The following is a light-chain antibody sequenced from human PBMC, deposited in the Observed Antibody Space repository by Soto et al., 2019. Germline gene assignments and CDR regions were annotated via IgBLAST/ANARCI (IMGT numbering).Light chain of an antibody. CDR3: SSYTSSSVV. CDR2: DVS. Sequence: QSALTQPASVSGSPGQSITISCTGTSSDVGGYNYVYWYQQDPGKAPKLMIYDVSNRPSGVSNRFSGSKSGNTASLTISGLQAEDEADYYCSSYTSSSVVFGGGTKLTVL. J-gene: IGLJ2*01. V-gene: IGLV2-14*01. CDR1: SSDVGGYNY.